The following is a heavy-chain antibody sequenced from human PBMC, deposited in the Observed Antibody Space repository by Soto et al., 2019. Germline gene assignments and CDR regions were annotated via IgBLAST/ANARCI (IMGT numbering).Heavy chain of an antibody. CDR3: ARGPAYFDCPDPRCPEPFDY. V-gene: IGHV3-7*01. CDR1: GFTFSSYW. J-gene: IGHJ4*02. CDR2: IKQDGSEK. D-gene: IGHD3-9*01. Sequence: GGSLRLSCAASGFTFSSYWMSWVRQAPGKGLEWVANIKQDGSEKYYVDSVKGRFTISRDNAKNSLYLQMNSLRAEDTAVYYCARGPAYFDCPDPRCPEPFDYWGQGTLVTVSS.